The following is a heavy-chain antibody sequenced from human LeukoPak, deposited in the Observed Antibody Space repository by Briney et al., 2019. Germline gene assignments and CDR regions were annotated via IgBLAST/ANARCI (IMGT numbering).Heavy chain of an antibody. CDR3: ARDTRDYFDY. CDR2: IYYSGTT. Sequence: PSETLSLTCTVSGGSISSYYWSWIRQPPGKGLEWIGYIYYSGTTNYNPSLKSRVTISVDTSKNQFSLKLSSVTAADTAVYYCARDTRDYFDYWGQGTLVTVSS. CDR1: GGSISSYY. J-gene: IGHJ4*02. V-gene: IGHV4-59*01. D-gene: IGHD2-15*01.